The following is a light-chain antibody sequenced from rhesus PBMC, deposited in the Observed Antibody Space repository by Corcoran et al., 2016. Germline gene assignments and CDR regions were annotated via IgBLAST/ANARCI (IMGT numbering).Light chain of an antibody. CDR3: YQHSSGFT. V-gene: IGKV3-10*01. J-gene: IGKJ3*01. CDR1: QSVSSY. Sequence: QVILTQSPATLSLSPGERATLSCRASQSVSSYLAWYQQKPGQAPRLLIYGASSRATGIPDRFSGSGSATDFTLTISSLEPEFVGVYPCYQHSSGFTFGPGTKLDIK. CDR2: GAS.